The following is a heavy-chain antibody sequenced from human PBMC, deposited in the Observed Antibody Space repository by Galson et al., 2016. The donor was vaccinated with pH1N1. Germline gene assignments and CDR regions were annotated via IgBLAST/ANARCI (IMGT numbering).Heavy chain of an antibody. CDR3: ARRYYFDS. Sequence: SVKVSCKASGYIFTRYYIHWLRQAPGQGLEWMAVMNPADGGSIYNPKFQGRVTMTRDTSTSSVYMALTNLRSEDAAVYYCARRYYFDSWGQGTQVTVSS. D-gene: IGHD3-9*01. CDR1: GYIFTRYY. V-gene: IGHV1-46*01. CDR2: MNPADGGS. J-gene: IGHJ4*02.